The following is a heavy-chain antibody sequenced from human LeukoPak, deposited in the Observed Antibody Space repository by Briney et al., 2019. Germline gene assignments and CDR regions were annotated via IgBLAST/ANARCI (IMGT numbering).Heavy chain of an antibody. D-gene: IGHD3-10*01. CDR1: GGSFSGYY. Sequence: SETLSLTCAVYGGSFSGYYWSWIRQPPGKGLEWIGSIYYSGSTYYNPSLKSRVTISVHTSKNQFSLKLTSVTAADTAVYYCARTRWGYHGSVDYWGQGTLVTVSS. CDR3: ARTRWGYHGSVDY. CDR2: IYYSGST. J-gene: IGHJ4*02. V-gene: IGHV4-34*01.